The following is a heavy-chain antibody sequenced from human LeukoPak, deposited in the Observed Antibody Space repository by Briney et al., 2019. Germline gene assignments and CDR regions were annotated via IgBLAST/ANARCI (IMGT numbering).Heavy chain of an antibody. J-gene: IGHJ4*02. V-gene: IGHV1-18*01. Sequence: VPSVKVSCKASGYTFSIYGISWVRQAPGQGLEWMGWISAYNGNTNYAQKFQGRVTMTTDTSTSTAYMELRSLRSDDTAVYYCARDLHSSGWYFFDYWGQGTLVTVSS. CDR1: GYTFSIYG. D-gene: IGHD6-19*01. CDR3: ARDLHSSGWYFFDY. CDR2: ISAYNGNT.